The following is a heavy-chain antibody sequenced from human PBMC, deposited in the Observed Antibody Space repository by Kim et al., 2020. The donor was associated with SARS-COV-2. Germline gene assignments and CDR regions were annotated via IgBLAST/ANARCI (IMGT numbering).Heavy chain of an antibody. Sequence: SETLSLTCAVYGGSFSGYFWYWIRQTPDKRLEWSGEIHHNGKSNFNRSFKSRVSISVDTSKNQFSLRLTSLTVADSAVDYCVGGPTGDYRHYAHYYYGMDVWGRGTKATVSS. V-gene: IGHV4-34*01. CDR2: IHHNGKS. CDR3: VGGPTGDYRHYAHYYYGMDV. CDR1: GGSFSGYF. D-gene: IGHD2-2*01. J-gene: IGHJ6*02.